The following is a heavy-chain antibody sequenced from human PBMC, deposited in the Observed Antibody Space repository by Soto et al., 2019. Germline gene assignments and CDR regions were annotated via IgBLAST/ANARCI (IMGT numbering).Heavy chain of an antibody. CDR3: ASEVQGYGDSDY. Sequence: QVQLVQSGAEVKKPGSSVKVSCKASGGTFSSYAISWVRQAPGQGLEWMGGIIPIFGTANYAQKFQGRVTITADKSTSTANMELSSLRSEDTAVDYGASEVQGYGDSDYWGQGTLVTVSS. CDR1: GGTFSSYA. J-gene: IGHJ4*02. V-gene: IGHV1-69*06. D-gene: IGHD4-17*01. CDR2: IIPIFGTA.